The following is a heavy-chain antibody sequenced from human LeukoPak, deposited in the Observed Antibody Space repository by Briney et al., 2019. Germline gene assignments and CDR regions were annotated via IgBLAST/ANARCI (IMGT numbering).Heavy chain of an antibody. CDR3: ARDRHYYDSSTNFLFDY. CDR2: IYTSGST. D-gene: IGHD3-22*01. J-gene: IGHJ4*02. CDR1: GGSISSYY. V-gene: IGHV4-4*07. Sequence: SETLSLTCTVSGGSISSYYWSWIRQPAGKGLEWIGRIYTSGSTNYNPSLKSRVTMSVDTSKNQFSLKLSSVTAADTAVYYCARDRHYYDSSTNFLFDYWGQGTLVTVSS.